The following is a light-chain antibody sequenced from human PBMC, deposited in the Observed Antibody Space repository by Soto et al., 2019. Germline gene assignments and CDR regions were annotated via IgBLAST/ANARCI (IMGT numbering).Light chain of an antibody. J-gene: IGKJ1*01. CDR1: QSVSSS. CDR2: GAS. V-gene: IGKV3-15*01. Sequence: EIVLTQSPGTLAFSPGERATLSCRSSQSVSSSCLAWYQQKPGQAPRLLIYGASTRATGIPARFSGSGSGTEFTLTISSLQSEDFAVYYCQQYNNWPRTFGQGTKVDIK. CDR3: QQYNNWPRT.